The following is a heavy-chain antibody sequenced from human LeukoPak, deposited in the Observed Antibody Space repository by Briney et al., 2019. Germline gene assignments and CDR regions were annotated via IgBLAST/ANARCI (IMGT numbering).Heavy chain of an antibody. CDR2: IKQDGSEK. J-gene: IGHJ4*02. Sequence: AGGSLRLSCAASRFTFSSYWMSCVRQAPGKGLEWVANIKQDGSEKSYVDFVKGRFTISRDNAKNSLYLQMNRLRAEDTAVYYCARDAPPYCSRGSCYSRYWGQGALVTVSS. CDR3: ARDAPPYCSRGSCYSRY. V-gene: IGHV3-7*01. D-gene: IGHD2-15*01. CDR1: RFTFSSYW.